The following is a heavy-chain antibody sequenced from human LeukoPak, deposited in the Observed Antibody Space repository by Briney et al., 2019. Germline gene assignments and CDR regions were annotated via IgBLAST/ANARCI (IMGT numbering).Heavy chain of an antibody. J-gene: IGHJ4*02. V-gene: IGHV3-7*03. Sequence: GGSLRLSCVASGFTFGKYWMSWVRQAPGKGLEWVANIKLDGSEKNYVDSVKGRFTISRDNTKNSLYLQMNSLRVKDTAVFYCARDQYDTWSRRGNFDSWGQGTLVIVSS. CDR1: GFTFGKYW. CDR2: IKLDGSEK. D-gene: IGHD3-3*01. CDR3: ARDQYDTWSRRGNFDS.